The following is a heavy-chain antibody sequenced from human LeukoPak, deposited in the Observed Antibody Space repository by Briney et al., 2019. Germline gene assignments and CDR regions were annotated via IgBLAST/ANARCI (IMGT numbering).Heavy chain of an antibody. V-gene: IGHV4-34*01. Sequence: ASETLSLTCAVYGGSFSGYYWSWIRQPPGKGLEWIGEINHSGSTNYNPSLKSRVTISVDTSKNQFSPKLSSVTAADTAVYYCARAPRITIFGVAATGNWFDPWGQGTLVTVSS. CDR3: ARAPRITIFGVAATGNWFDP. CDR2: INHSGST. J-gene: IGHJ5*02. D-gene: IGHD3-3*01. CDR1: GGSFSGYY.